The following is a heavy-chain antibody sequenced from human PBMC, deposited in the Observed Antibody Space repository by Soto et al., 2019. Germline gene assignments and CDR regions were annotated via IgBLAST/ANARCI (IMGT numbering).Heavy chain of an antibody. V-gene: IGHV3-21*01. CDR1: GFTFNTYN. J-gene: IGHJ5*02. Sequence: EVQLVESGGGLVEPGGSLRLSCAATGFTFNTYNMNWIRQAPGKGLEWVSSISSTSSYIYSADSVRGRFTISGDNAKNSLFLQMNSLRAEDTAVYFCARDGGSGLCGFGPWGQGALVTVAS. D-gene: IGHD6-19*01. CDR3: ARDGGSGLCGFGP. CDR2: ISSTSSYI.